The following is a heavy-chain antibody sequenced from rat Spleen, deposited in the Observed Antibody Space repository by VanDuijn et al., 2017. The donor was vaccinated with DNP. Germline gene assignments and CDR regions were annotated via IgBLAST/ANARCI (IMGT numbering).Heavy chain of an antibody. J-gene: IGHJ2*01. D-gene: IGHD4-3*01. Sequence: EVQLVESGGGLVQPGRSLKLSCAASGFTFSYYGMAWVRQAPKKGLEWVASITSGGGSTFYPDSVKGRFTISRDNTKNTLYLQMNSLRSEDTATYYCTRGGTHYFDYWGQGVLVTVSS. CDR1: GFTFSYYG. V-gene: IGHV5-27*01. CDR2: ITSGGGST. CDR3: TRGGTHYFDY.